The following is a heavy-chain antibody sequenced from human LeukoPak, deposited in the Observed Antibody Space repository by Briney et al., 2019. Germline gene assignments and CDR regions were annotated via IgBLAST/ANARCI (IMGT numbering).Heavy chain of an antibody. Sequence: PGGSLRLFCAASGFTFSNAWMSWVRQAPGKGLEWVGRIKRKTDGGTTDYAAPVKGRFTISRDDSKNTLYLQMNSLKTEDTAVYYCTTDRRPYYDSSGYYLPFDYWGQGTLVTVSS. V-gene: IGHV3-15*01. CDR3: TTDRRPYYDSSGYYLPFDY. CDR2: IKRKTDGGTT. J-gene: IGHJ4*02. D-gene: IGHD3-22*01. CDR1: GFTFSNAW.